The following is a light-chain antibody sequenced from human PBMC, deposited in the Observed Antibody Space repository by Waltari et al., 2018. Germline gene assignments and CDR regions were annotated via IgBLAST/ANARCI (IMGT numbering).Light chain of an antibody. CDR2: KDS. Sequence: SYELTQPSSVSVSPGQTARITCSGDVLARKSARWFQQKPGQAPLVVIYKDSERPSGIPERFSGSSSGTTVTLTVSGAQVDDEADYYCYSAADNSLVFGGGTKLTVL. CDR1: VLARKS. J-gene: IGLJ2*01. CDR3: YSAADNSLV. V-gene: IGLV3-27*01.